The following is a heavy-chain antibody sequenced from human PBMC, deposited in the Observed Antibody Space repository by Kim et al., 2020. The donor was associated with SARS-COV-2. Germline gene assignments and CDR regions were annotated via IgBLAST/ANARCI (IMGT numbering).Heavy chain of an antibody. Sequence: THYAPKLQGRVTMTTDTSPSTAYLELRSLRSDDTAVYYCARVVDGPDFDYWGQGTLVTVSS. J-gene: IGHJ4*02. CDR2: T. CDR3: ARVVDGPDFDY. V-gene: IGHV1-18*01.